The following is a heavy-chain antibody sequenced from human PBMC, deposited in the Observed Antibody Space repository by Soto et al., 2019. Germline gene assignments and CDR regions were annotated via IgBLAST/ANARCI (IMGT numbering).Heavy chain of an antibody. J-gene: IGHJ3*02. V-gene: IGHV4-31*11. CDR2: IYYSGCT. CDR1: GGSFSGYY. D-gene: IGHD3-10*01. CDR3: ARESIDITMVRGVELYAFDI. Sequence: SETLSLTCAVYGGSFSGYYWSWIRQHPGKGLEWIGYIYYSGCTYYNPSLKSRVTISVDTSKNQFSLKLSSVTAADTAVYYCARESIDITMVRGVELYAFDIWGQGTMVTVSS.